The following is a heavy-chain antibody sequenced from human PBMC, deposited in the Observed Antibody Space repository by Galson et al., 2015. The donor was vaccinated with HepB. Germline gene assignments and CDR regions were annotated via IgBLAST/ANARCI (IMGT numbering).Heavy chain of an antibody. D-gene: IGHD5-18*01. CDR2: ISSSSYI. CDR1: GFTFSSYS. V-gene: IGHV3-21*01. J-gene: IGHJ6*02. CDR3: ARDTAPVYYYYGMDV. Sequence: SLRLSCAASGFTFSSYSMNWVRQAPGKGLEWVSSISSSSYIYYADSVKGRFTISRDNAKNSLYLQMNSLRAEDTAVYYCARDTAPVYYYYGMDVWGQGTTVTVSS.